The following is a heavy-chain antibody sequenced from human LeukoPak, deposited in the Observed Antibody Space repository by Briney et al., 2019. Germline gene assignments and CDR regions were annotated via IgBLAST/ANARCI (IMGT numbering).Heavy chain of an antibody. J-gene: IGHJ4*02. Sequence: GGSLRLSCAASGFTFSSYAMSWVRQAPRKGLEWVSAISGSGGSTYYADSVKGRFTISRDNSKNTLYLQMNSLRAEDTAVYYCANEGRARGKRPVQLWGQGTLVTVSS. V-gene: IGHV3-23*01. D-gene: IGHD5-18*01. CDR3: ANEGRARGKRPVQL. CDR2: ISGSGGST. CDR1: GFTFSSYA.